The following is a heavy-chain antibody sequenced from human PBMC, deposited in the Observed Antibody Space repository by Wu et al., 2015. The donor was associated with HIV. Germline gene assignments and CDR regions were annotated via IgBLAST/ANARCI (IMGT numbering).Heavy chain of an antibody. V-gene: IGHV1-69*05. CDR3: ARDMGWWVVVAKRAYYYYGMDV. CDR1: GGTFSSYA. Sequence: QVQLVQSGAEVKKPGSSVKVSCKASGGTFSSYAISWVRQAPGQGLEWMGGIIPIFGTANYAQKFQGRVTITTDESTSTAYMELSSLRSEDTAVYYCARDMGWWVVVAKRAYYYYGMDVWDQGP. CDR2: IIPIFGTA. D-gene: IGHD2-15*01. J-gene: IGHJ6*02.